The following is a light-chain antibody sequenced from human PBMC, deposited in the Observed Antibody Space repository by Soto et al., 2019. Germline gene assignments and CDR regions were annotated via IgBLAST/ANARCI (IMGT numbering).Light chain of an antibody. Sequence: IVMTQSPATLSVSPEDRATLSCRASQSVRTNLAWYQLTPGQAPRLLIYGASTRATGVPARFSGTGSGTDSTLTISNLQSDDFALYYCQQYNDWPPLTFGGGTKVEIK. CDR3: QQYNDWPPLT. CDR1: QSVRTN. J-gene: IGKJ4*01. CDR2: GAS. V-gene: IGKV3-15*01.